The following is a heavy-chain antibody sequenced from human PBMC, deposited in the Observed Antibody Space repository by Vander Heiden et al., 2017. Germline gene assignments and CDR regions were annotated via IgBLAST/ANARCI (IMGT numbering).Heavy chain of an antibody. D-gene: IGHD5-12*01. V-gene: IGHV2-5*01. J-gene: IGHJ5*02. CDR2: IYWNDDK. CDR3: ARTPRGWLRSVWFDP. Sequence: QITLKESGPTLVKPTQTLTLTCTFSGFSLSTGGVGVGWIRQPPGKALEWLALIYWNDDKRYSPSLKSRLTITKDTSKNQVVLTMTNMDPVDTATYYCARTPRGWLRSVWFDPWGQGTLVTVSS. CDR1: GFSLSTGGVG.